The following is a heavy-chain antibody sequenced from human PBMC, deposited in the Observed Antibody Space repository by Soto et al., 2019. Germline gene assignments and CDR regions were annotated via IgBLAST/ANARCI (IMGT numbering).Heavy chain of an antibody. CDR2: ISTRSSTT. Sequence: PGESLKISCAASGFTFSNYWMHWVRQAPGKKLEYVSYISTRSSTTYYANSVKGRFTISRDNARNSLYLQMNSLRDEDTAVYYCARDLHDYGDYESAFDIWGQGTMVTVSS. CDR1: GFTFSNYW. J-gene: IGHJ3*02. D-gene: IGHD4-17*01. CDR3: ARDLHDYGDYESAFDI. V-gene: IGHV3-48*02.